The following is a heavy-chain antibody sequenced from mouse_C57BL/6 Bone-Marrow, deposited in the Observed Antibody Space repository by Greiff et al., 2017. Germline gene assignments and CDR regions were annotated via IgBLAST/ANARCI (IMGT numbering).Heavy chain of an antibody. CDR1: GYSFTGYY. V-gene: IGHV1-43*01. D-gene: IGHD1-1*01. Sequence: VQLQQSGPELVKPGASVKISCKASGYSFTGYYMHWVKQSSEKSLEWIGEINPSTGGTSYNQKFKGKATLTVDKSSSTAYMQLKSLTSEDSAVYSGSRSYYGSRDYWGQGTTLTVSS. CDR2: INPSTGGT. J-gene: IGHJ2*01. CDR3: SRSYYGSRDY.